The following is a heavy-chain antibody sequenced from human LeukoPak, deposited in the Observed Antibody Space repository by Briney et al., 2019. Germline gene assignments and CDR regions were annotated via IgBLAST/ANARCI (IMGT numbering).Heavy chain of an antibody. CDR3: AKDHRYTGSPRASDY. D-gene: IGHD1-26*01. CDR1: GFTFSSYA. CDR2: LSGIGRST. Sequence: GGSLRPSCAASGFTFSSYAMSWVPEAPGKGLEQLSALSGIGRSTYYADSVKGLFTISRDNSKNTLFLQMNSLRVEDTAVYYCAKDHRYTGSPRASDYWGQGTLVTVSS. V-gene: IGHV3-23*01. J-gene: IGHJ4*02.